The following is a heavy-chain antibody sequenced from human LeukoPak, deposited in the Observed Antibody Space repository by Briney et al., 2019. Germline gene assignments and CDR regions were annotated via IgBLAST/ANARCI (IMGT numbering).Heavy chain of an antibody. Sequence: GGSLRLSCTASGFTLSSYSMNWVRQAPGKGLEWVSYISSRGSTIYYADSVKGRFTISRDNAKNSLYLQMNSLRAEDTAVYYCAELGITMIGGVWGKGTTVTISS. J-gene: IGHJ6*04. CDR1: GFTLSSYS. CDR2: ISSRGSTI. CDR3: AELGITMIGGV. V-gene: IGHV3-48*04. D-gene: IGHD3-10*02.